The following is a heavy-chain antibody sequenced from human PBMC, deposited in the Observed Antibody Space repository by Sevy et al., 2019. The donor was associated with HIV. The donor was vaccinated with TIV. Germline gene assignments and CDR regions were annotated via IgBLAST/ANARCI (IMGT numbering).Heavy chain of an antibody. CDR1: GFSLSGFG. D-gene: IGHD7-27*01. V-gene: IGHV3-33*01. Sequence: GGSLRLSCAASGFSLSGFGMQWVRQAPGKGLEWVAVMWVDGRNKFYAESVKGRFIISRDNSKNTMYLQMNSLTAEDTAVYYCARELGPSVGFDIWGRGTKVTVSS. J-gene: IGHJ3*02. CDR3: ARELGPSVGFDI. CDR2: MWVDGRNK.